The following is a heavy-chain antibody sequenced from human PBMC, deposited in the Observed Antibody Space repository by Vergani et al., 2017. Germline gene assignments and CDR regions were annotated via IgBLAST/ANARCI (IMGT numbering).Heavy chain of an antibody. CDR2: ISGSGGST. V-gene: IGHV3-23*04. CDR3: AKDASIVGATSGWPDAFDI. Sequence: EVQLVESGGVVVQPGGSLRLSCAGSGFTFSSYAMSWVRQAPGKGLEWVSAISGSGGSTYYADSVKGRFTISRDNSKKTLYLQMNSLRAEDTAVYYCAKDASIVGATSGWPDAFDIWGQGTMVTVSS. D-gene: IGHD1-26*01. CDR1: GFTFSSYA. J-gene: IGHJ3*02.